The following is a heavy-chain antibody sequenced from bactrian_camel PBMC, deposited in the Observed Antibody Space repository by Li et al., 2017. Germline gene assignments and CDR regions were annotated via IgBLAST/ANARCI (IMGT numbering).Heavy chain of an antibody. CDR2: MYIGGKVT. Sequence: VQLAESGGGLVQSGGSLRLSCTASGIAVNTCGMGWFRQAPGKGLEWVSTMYIGGKVTYYADSVKGRFTISRDNAKNTLYLQLNSLKTEDTAMYYCAPPPAGVSGQGTQVPVSS. CDR1: GIAVNTCG. V-gene: IGHV3S7*01. J-gene: IGHJ4*01. D-gene: IGHD7*01.